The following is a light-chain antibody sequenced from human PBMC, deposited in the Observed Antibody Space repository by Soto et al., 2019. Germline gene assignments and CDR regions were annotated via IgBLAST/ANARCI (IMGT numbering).Light chain of an antibody. Sequence: DIQMTQSPSTLSASVGDRVTITCRASQSISSWFAWYQQKPGKAPKLLIYHASSLESGVPSRFSGSGSGTEFTLTISSLQPDDFATYYCQQYNSYPYTFGQGTKLVIK. CDR1: QSISSW. J-gene: IGKJ2*01. CDR3: QQYNSYPYT. CDR2: HAS. V-gene: IGKV1-5*01.